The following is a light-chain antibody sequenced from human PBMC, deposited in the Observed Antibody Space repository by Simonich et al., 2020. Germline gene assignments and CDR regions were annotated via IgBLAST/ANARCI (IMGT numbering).Light chain of an antibody. CDR2: GAS. CDR1: QSVSSN. J-gene: IGKJ1*01. CDR3: QQYNNWPPWT. V-gene: IGKV3-15*01. Sequence: EIVMTQSPATLSVSPGERATLSCRASQSVSSNLARYQKKPGQAPRLLIYGASTRATGIPARFSVSGSGTEFTLTISSLQSEDFAVYYCQQYNNWPPWTFGQGTKVEIK.